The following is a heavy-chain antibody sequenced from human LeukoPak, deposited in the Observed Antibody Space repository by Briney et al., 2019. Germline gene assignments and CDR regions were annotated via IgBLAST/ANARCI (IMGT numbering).Heavy chain of an antibody. V-gene: IGHV3-74*01. CDR1: GFTFSSYW. D-gene: IGHD6-13*01. CDR3: TRDREEQPTYDY. J-gene: IGHJ4*02. Sequence: PGGSLRLSCAASGFTFSSYWMHWVRQAPGKGLVWASRINSDGSSISYADSVKGRFTISRDNAKDTLYLQMNSLRAEDTAVYYCTRDREEQPTYDYWGQGTLVTVSS. CDR2: INSDGSSI.